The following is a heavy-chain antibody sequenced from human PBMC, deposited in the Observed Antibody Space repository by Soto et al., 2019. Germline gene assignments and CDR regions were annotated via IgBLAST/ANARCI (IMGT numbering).Heavy chain of an antibody. J-gene: IGHJ5*02. V-gene: IGHV3-23*01. CDR3: AKAYGAQRGNWFDP. CDR1: GFTFSGYA. CDR2: ISGSGGST. Sequence: GGSLRLSCAASGFTFSGYAMGWVRKAPGKGLEWVSAISGSGGSTYYADSVKGRFTISRDNSKNTLYLQMNSLRAEDTAVYYCAKAYGAQRGNWFDPWGQGTLVTASS. D-gene: IGHD4-17*01.